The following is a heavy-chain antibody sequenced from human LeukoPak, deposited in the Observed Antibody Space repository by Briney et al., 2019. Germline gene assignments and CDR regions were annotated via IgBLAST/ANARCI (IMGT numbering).Heavy chain of an antibody. J-gene: IGHJ3*02. CDR2: INHSGST. D-gene: IGHD5-24*01. Sequence: SSETLSLTCAVYGGSFSGYYWSWIRQPPGKGLEWIGEINHSGSTNYNPSLKSRVTISVDTSKNQFSLKLSSVTAADTAVYYCARGTRDGYPRAFDIWGQGTMVTVSS. V-gene: IGHV4-34*01. CDR3: ARGTRDGYPRAFDI. CDR1: GGSFSGYY.